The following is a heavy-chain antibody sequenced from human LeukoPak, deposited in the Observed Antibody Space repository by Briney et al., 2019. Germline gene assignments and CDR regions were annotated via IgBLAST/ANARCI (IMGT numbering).Heavy chain of an antibody. CDR1: GFTFSSYG. CDR3: ARLPIVGATSLDY. V-gene: IGHV3-33*01. Sequence: TGGSLRLSCAASGFTFSSYGMHWVRQAPGKGLEWVAVIWYDGSNKYYADSVKGRFTISRDNSKNTLYLQMNSLRAEDTAVYYCARLPIVGATSLDYWGQGTLVTVSS. D-gene: IGHD1-26*01. J-gene: IGHJ4*02. CDR2: IWYDGSNK.